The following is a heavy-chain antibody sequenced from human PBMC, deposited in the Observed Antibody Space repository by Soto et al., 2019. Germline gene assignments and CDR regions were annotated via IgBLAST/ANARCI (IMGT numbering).Heavy chain of an antibody. Sequence: SETLSLTCDVYGESFSGYYWTWIRQPPGKGLEWIGEINHSGNTKYNPSLKSRVTISIDTSKNQFSLQLSSVTAADTAVYYCARGILRYFDWLPYYYDHWGQGTLVTVSS. CDR1: GESFSGYY. V-gene: IGHV4-34*01. D-gene: IGHD3-9*01. CDR3: ARGILRYFDWLPYYYDH. J-gene: IGHJ4*02. CDR2: INHSGNT.